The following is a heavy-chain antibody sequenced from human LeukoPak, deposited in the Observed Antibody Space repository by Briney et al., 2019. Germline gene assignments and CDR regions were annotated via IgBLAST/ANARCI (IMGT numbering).Heavy chain of an antibody. J-gene: IGHJ4*02. CDR3: ASTYYDSSGLFDY. D-gene: IGHD3-22*01. CDR1: GFTVSSNY. Sequence: GGSLRLSCAASGFTVSSNYMSWVRQAPGKGLEWVSVIYSGGSTYYADSVKGRFTISRDNSKNTLYLQMNSLRAEDTAVYYCASTYYDSSGLFDYWGQGTLVTVSS. CDR2: IYSGGST. V-gene: IGHV3-66*01.